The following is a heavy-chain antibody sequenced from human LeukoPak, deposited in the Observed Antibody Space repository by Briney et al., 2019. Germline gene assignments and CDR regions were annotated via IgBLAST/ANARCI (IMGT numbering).Heavy chain of an antibody. CDR3: ARPAGYSSGYDAFGI. V-gene: IGHV1-2*06. J-gene: IGHJ3*02. D-gene: IGHD6-19*01. Sequence: ASVKVSCKASGYTFTGYYMHWVRQAPGQGLEWMGRINPNSGGTNYAQKFQGRVTMTRDTSISTAYMELSRLRSDDTAVYYCARPAGYSSGYDAFGIWGQGTMVTVSS. CDR2: INPNSGGT. CDR1: GYTFTGYY.